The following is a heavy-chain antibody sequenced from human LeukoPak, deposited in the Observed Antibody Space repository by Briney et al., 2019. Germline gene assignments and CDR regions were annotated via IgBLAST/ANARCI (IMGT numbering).Heavy chain of an antibody. CDR2: ISYDGSNK. CDR1: GFTFSSYG. J-gene: IGHJ4*02. V-gene: IGHV3-30*18. CDR3: AKGKYCSSSNCFLPGDY. Sequence: PGGSLRLSCAASGFTFSSYGMHWVRQAPGKGLEWVAVISYDGSNKYYADSVKGRFTISRDNSKNMLYLQMNSLRAEDTAVYYCAKGKYCSSSNCFLPGDYWGQGTLVTVSS. D-gene: IGHD2-2*01.